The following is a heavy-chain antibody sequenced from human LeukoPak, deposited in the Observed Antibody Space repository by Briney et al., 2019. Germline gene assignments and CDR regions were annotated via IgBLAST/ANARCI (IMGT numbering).Heavy chain of an antibody. CDR1: GGTFISYA. J-gene: IGHJ4*02. V-gene: IGHV1-69*05. CDR2: IIPIFGTA. Sequence: SVKVSCKASGGTFISYAISWVRQAPGQGLEWMGRIIPIFGTANYAQKFQGRVTITTDESTSTAYMELSSLRSEDTAVYYCAREVALTYYYGSGSYRFDYWGQGTLVTVSS. CDR3: AREVALTYYYGSGSYRFDY. D-gene: IGHD3-10*01.